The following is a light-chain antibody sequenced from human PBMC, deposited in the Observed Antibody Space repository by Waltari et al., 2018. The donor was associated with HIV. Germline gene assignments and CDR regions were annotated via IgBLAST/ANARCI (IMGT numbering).Light chain of an antibody. CDR1: QSVLYSSNNKNY. CDR2: WAS. Sequence: DIVMTQSPDSLAVSLGERATINCKSSQSVLYSSNNKNYLAWYQQKPGQPPKLLIDWASTRESGVPDRFSGSGSGTDFTLTISSLQAEDVAVYYCQQYYSTPPTFGQGTKLEIK. V-gene: IGKV4-1*01. CDR3: QQYYSTPPT. J-gene: IGKJ2*01.